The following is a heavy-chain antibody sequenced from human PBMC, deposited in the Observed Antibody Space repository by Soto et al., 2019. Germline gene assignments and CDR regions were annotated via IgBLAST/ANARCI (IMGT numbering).Heavy chain of an antibody. CDR3: ARGYGDYIRGVDY. V-gene: IGHV1-18*01. J-gene: IGHJ4*02. Sequence: QVHMVQSGTEVKKPGASVKVSCKSSGFTYTNYGITWVRQAPGQGLEWMGWIGAYNGNTNYAQNLQGRVTMTTDTSTSTGYMDLRTLRSDDTAVYYCARGYGDYIRGVDYWGQGTLVTVSS. D-gene: IGHD4-17*01. CDR1: GFTYTNYG. CDR2: IGAYNGNT.